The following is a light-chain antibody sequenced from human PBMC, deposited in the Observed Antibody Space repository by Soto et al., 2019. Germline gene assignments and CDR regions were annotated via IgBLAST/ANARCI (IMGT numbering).Light chain of an antibody. V-gene: IGKV1-27*01. Sequence: DIQMTQSPSSLSASVGDRVTITCRASQGISNDLAWYQQKPGKLPKLLIYAASTLLSGVPSRFRGSGSGTDFTLTISSLQPDDIAPYDCQEHNSAPLTFGGGAKVYIK. CDR1: QGISND. CDR3: QEHNSAPLT. J-gene: IGKJ4*01. CDR2: AAS.